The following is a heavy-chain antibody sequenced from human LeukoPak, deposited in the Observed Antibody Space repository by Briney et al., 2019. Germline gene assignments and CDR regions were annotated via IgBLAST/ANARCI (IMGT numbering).Heavy chain of an antibody. CDR2: ISVYNGNT. CDR1: GYIFTSYG. D-gene: IGHD3-22*01. V-gene: IGHV1-18*01. J-gene: IGHJ5*02. Sequence: ASVKVSCKASGYIFTSYGISWVRQAPGQGLEGMGWISVYNGNTNYPQRLQGRVTMTTDTSTTTAYMELRSLRSDDTAVYYCARDINGYYYDSHGYYPTDLWAQGTLVSVSS. CDR3: ARDINGYYYDSHGYYPTDL.